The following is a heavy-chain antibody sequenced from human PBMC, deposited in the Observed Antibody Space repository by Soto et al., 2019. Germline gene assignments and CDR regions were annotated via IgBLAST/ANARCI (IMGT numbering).Heavy chain of an antibody. CDR1: GGSISSGGYS. D-gene: IGHD3-10*02. CDR2: IYHCGST. CDR3: AGGPPMFY. J-gene: IGHJ4*02. Sequence: QLQLQESGSGLVKPSQTLSLACAVSGGSISSGGYSWGWIRQPPGKGLEWIGYIYHCGSTYYNPSPKGRATLPVDRSKNQFSPKLSSVTAAHPAVYYCAGGPPMFYWGQGTLVTVSS. V-gene: IGHV4-30-2*01.